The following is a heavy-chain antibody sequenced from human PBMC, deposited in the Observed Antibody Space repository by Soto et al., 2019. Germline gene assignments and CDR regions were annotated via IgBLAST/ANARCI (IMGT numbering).Heavy chain of an antibody. D-gene: IGHD4-17*01. Sequence: ASVKVSCKASGYTFTGYYMHWVRQAPGQGLEWMGWINPNSGGTNYAQKFQGWVTMTRDTSISTAYMELSRLRSDDTAVYYRARGPDYGDYVHFDYWGQGTLVTVSS. CDR2: INPNSGGT. CDR3: ARGPDYGDYVHFDY. J-gene: IGHJ4*02. V-gene: IGHV1-2*04. CDR1: GYTFTGYY.